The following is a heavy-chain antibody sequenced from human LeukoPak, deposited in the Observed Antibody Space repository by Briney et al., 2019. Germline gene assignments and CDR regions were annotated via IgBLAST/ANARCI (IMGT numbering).Heavy chain of an antibody. Sequence: GGSLRLSCAASGFTFSNAWMTWARQAPGKGLEWVGRIKSRSDGGTTDYAAPVKGRFTISRDDSKNTLYLQMNSLKTEDTAVYYCAKGMATISYWGQGTLVTVSS. CDR3: AKGMATISY. D-gene: IGHD5-24*01. J-gene: IGHJ4*02. CDR2: IKSRSDGGTT. V-gene: IGHV3-15*01. CDR1: GFTFSNAW.